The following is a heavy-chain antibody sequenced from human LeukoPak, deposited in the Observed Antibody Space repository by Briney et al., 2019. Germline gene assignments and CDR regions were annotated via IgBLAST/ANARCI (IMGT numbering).Heavy chain of an antibody. CDR1: GFTFSSYA. Sequence: HPGGSLRLSCAASGFTFSSYAMSWVRQAPGKGLEWVSAISGSGGSTYYADSVKGRFTISRDNSKNTLYLQMNSLRAEDTAVYYCANEFFSSWYYYYYMDVWGKGTTVTVSS. CDR2: ISGSGGST. CDR3: ANEFFSSWYYYYYMDV. D-gene: IGHD6-13*01. J-gene: IGHJ6*03. V-gene: IGHV3-23*01.